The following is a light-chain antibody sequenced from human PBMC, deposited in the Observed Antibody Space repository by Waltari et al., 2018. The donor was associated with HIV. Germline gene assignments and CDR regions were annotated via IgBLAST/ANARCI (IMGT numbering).Light chain of an antibody. V-gene: IGLV2-11*01. J-gene: IGLJ1*01. Sequence: QSALTQPRSVSGSPGQSVPISCTATSSDVGRPKYVSWYQLRPVKAPKLIMHDGDKRPAGVPARVSGSKSGNTASLTIAGLQAEDEADYYCGSYTGTYTRYVFGTGAKVAVL. CDR3: GSYTGTYTRYV. CDR1: SSDVGRPKY. CDR2: DGD.